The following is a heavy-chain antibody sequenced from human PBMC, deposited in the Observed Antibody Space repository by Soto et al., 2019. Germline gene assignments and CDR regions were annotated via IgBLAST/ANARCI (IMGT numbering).Heavy chain of an antibody. CDR1: GGSISSGGYS. Sequence: SETLSLTCAVSGGSISSGGYSWSWIRQPPGKGLEWIGYIYHSGSTYYNPSLKSRVTISVDRSKNQFSLKLSSATAADTAVYYCARAIAARGFDYWGQGTLVTVSS. CDR3: ARAIAARGFDY. CDR2: IYHSGST. V-gene: IGHV4-30-2*01. D-gene: IGHD6-6*01. J-gene: IGHJ4*02.